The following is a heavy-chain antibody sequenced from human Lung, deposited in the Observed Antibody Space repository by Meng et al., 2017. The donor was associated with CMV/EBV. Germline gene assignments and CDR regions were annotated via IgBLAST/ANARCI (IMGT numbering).Heavy chain of an antibody. CDR1: GASISSGSYS. CDR2: IYTSGST. J-gene: IGHJ4*02. Sequence: LEAAAPGLVHPSQTPSLTCMFCGASISSGSYSWSWIRQPAGKGLEWIGRIYTSGSTNYNPSLKSRVTISVDTSKNQFSLKLSSVTAADTAVYYCASSMATITFAFDYWGQGTLVTVSS. V-gene: IGHV4-61*02. CDR3: ASSMATITFAFDY. D-gene: IGHD5-24*01.